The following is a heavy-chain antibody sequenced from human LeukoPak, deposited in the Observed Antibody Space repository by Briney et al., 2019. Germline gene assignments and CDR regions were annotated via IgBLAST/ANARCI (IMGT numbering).Heavy chain of an antibody. Sequence: GGSLRLSCAASGFTVSSNYMSWVRQAPGKGLEWVSVICSGGSTYYADSVKGRFTISRDNSKNTLYLQMSSLRAEDTAVYYCARGSVGSAFDIWGQGTMVTVSS. J-gene: IGHJ3*02. CDR1: GFTVSSNY. CDR3: ARGSVGSAFDI. V-gene: IGHV3-66*01. CDR2: ICSGGST. D-gene: IGHD3-10*01.